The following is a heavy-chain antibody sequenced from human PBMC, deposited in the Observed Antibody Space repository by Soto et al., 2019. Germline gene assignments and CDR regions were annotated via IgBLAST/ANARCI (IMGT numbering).Heavy chain of an antibody. Sequence: GASLKISCKGSGYNFTNYWFAWVRQMPGKGLEWMGIIYPGDSDTKYSPSFRGQVTISADKSISTAYLQWNSLKASDTAVYYCAKDQSVAASLVVVVAAAPDYWGQGTLVPVS. D-gene: IGHD2-15*01. J-gene: IGHJ4*02. CDR1: GYNFTNYW. CDR2: IYPGDSDT. V-gene: IGHV5-51*01. CDR3: AKDQSVAASLVVVVAAAPDY.